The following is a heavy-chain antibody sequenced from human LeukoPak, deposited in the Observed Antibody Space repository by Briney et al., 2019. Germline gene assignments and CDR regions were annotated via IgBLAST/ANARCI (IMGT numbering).Heavy chain of an antibody. D-gene: IGHD4/OR15-4a*01. Sequence: PGGSLRLSCTVSGFTVGSNSMSWVRQAPGKGLEWVSSISSSSSYIYYADSVKGRFTISRDNAKNSLYLQMNSLRAEDMAVYYCARLKANGIDYWGQGTLVTVSS. CDR1: GFTVGSNS. CDR2: ISSSSSYI. J-gene: IGHJ4*02. CDR3: ARLKANGIDY. V-gene: IGHV3-21*01.